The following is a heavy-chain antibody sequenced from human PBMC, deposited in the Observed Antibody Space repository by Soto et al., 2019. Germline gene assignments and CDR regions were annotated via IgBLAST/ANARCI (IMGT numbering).Heavy chain of an antibody. CDR3: ARGQWLSDEIKDSYYYYGMDV. V-gene: IGHV1-69*13. CDR2: IIPIFGTA. CDR1: GGTFSSYA. D-gene: IGHD6-19*01. Sequence: SVKVSCKASGGTFSSYAISWVRQAPGQGLEWMGGIIPIFGTANYAQKFQGRVTITADESTSTAYMELSSLRSEDTAVYYCARGQWLSDEIKDSYYYYGMDVWGQGTTVTVSS. J-gene: IGHJ6*02.